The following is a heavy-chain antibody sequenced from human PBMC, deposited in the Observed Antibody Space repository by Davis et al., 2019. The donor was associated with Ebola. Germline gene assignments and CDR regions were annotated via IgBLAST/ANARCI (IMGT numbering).Heavy chain of an antibody. Sequence: GESLKISCAASGFVFSSYVMSWVRRAPGKGLEWVSTLGLSADTYYADSVKGRFTISRDSSKNTLYLQMNSLRAEDTALYYCAKVKYYSTWRGGFDSWGQGTLVTVSS. CDR1: GFVFSSYV. V-gene: IGHV3-23*01. CDR2: LGLSADT. D-gene: IGHD6-13*01. CDR3: AKVKYYSTWRGGFDS. J-gene: IGHJ4*02.